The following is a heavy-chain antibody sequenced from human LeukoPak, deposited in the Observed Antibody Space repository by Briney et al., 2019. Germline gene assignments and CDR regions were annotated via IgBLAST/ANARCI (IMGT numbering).Heavy chain of an antibody. Sequence: SETLSLTCTVSGGSISSYYWSWIRQPPGKGLEWIGYIYYSGSTNYNHSLKSRVTISVDTSKNQFSLKLSSVTAADTAVYYCARDPSVAGTYWYFDLWGRGTLVTVSS. CDR2: IYYSGST. CDR3: ARDPSVAGTYWYFDL. D-gene: IGHD6-19*01. V-gene: IGHV4-59*01. CDR1: GGSISSYY. J-gene: IGHJ2*01.